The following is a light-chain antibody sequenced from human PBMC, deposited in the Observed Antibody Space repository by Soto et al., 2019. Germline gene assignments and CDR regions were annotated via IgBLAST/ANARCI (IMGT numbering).Light chain of an antibody. CDR2: GAT. CDR1: QSITIF. V-gene: IGKV1-39*01. CDR3: QQSYNTPRT. Sequence: DIQMTQSPSSLSASVGDSVTITCRASQSITIFLNWYQQKPGKAPKLLIYGATSLQSGVPSRFSGSVFWTDYTLTISSLQPEDFATYYCQQSYNTPRTFGQGTRVEIK. J-gene: IGKJ1*01.